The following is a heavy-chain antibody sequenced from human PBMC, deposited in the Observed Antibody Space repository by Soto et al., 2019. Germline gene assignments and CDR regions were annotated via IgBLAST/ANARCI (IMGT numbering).Heavy chain of an antibody. Sequence: SETLSLTCTVSGGSISSYYWSWIRQPPGKGLEWIGYIYYSGSINYNPSLKSRVTISVDTSKNQFSLKLSSVTAADTAVYYCASDSSWTNSNTYYYYYGMDVWGQGTTVTVPS. CDR2: IYYSGSI. J-gene: IGHJ6*02. CDR3: ASDSSWTNSNTYYYYYGMDV. CDR1: GGSISSYY. D-gene: IGHD6-13*01. V-gene: IGHV4-59*01.